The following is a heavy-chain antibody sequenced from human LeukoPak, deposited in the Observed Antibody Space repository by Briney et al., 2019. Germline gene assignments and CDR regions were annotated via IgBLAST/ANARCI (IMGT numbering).Heavy chain of an antibody. J-gene: IGHJ4*02. D-gene: IGHD2-2*01. V-gene: IGHV3-23*01. Sequence: PGGSLRLSCAASGFTFSSYAMSWVRQAPGKGLEWVSAISGSGGSTYYADSVKGRFTISRDNSKNTLYLQMNSLRAEDTAVYYCARSGIVVVPAATTAFDYWGQGTLVTVSS. CDR1: GFTFSSYA. CDR2: ISGSGGST. CDR3: ARSGIVVVPAATTAFDY.